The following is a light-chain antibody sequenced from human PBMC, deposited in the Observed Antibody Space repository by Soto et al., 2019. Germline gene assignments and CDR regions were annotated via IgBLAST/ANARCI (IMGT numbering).Light chain of an antibody. V-gene: IGKV4-1*01. CDR2: WAS. Sequence: DIVMTQSPDSLAVSLGERATINCKSSQSVLYSSNNKNYLAWYQQKPGQPPKLLIYWASTRESGVPDRFSGSGXGTDFTLTISSLQAEDVAVYYCQQYYSTPITFGQGTRLEIK. CDR3: QQYYSTPIT. J-gene: IGKJ5*01. CDR1: QSVLYSSNNKNY.